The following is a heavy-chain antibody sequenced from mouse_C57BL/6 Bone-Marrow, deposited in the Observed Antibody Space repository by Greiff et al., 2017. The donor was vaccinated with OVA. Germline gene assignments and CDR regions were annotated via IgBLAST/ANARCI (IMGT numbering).Heavy chain of an antibody. Sequence: QVQLQQSVAELVRPGASVKLSCTASGFNIKNTYMHWVKQRPEQGLEWIGRIHPSDSDTNYNQKFKGKATLTVDKSSSTAYMQLSSLTSEDSAVYYCAILVYYYGSSYLMDYWGQGTSVTVSS. D-gene: IGHD1-1*01. V-gene: IGHV1-74*01. CDR1: GFNIKNTY. CDR2: IHPSDSDT. J-gene: IGHJ4*01. CDR3: AILVYYYGSSYLMDY.